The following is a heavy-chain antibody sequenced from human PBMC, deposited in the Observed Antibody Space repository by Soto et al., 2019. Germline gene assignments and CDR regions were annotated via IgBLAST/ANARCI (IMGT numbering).Heavy chain of an antibody. D-gene: IGHD2-15*01. J-gene: IGHJ6*04. CDR1: GFTFSDSV. CDR3: AKDGTTGGQHYYGMDV. Sequence: PGGSLRRSCEASGFTFSDSVMNWVPQGPGKGLEWVSTIGRGDDKYYADSVKGRFTISRDTSKNTLFLQMNSLRAEDTALYFCAKDGTTGGQHYYGMDVRGKGTKLTVSS. V-gene: IGHV3-23*01. CDR2: IGRGDDK.